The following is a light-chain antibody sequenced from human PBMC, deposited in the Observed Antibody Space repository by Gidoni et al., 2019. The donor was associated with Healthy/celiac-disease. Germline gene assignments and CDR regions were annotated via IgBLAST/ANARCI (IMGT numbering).Light chain of an antibody. CDR2: DVS. CDR1: SSDVGGYNY. Sequence: QSALTQPASVSESPGLSITISCTGTSSDVGGYNYVSWYQQHPGKAPKLMIYDVSNRPSGIANRFSGSKSGNTASLTISGLQAKDEADYYCNSYTSSSTWVFGGGTKLTV. CDR3: NSYTSSSTWV. V-gene: IGLV2-14*03. J-gene: IGLJ3*02.